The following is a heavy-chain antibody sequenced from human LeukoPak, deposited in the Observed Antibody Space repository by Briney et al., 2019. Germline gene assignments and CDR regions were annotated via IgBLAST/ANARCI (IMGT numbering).Heavy chain of an antibody. CDR2: ISSNGADT. D-gene: IGHD1-14*01. CDR3: ANYRKPQGLDY. Sequence: PGGSRRLSCAVSRFALSTYAMTWVRQAPGQGLEYVSTISSNGADTYYADSVKGRFTISRDNSKNTLYLQMTSLRVEDTAVYYCANYRKPQGLDYWGQGTLVTVSS. V-gene: IGHV3-23*01. CDR1: RFALSTYA. J-gene: IGHJ4*02.